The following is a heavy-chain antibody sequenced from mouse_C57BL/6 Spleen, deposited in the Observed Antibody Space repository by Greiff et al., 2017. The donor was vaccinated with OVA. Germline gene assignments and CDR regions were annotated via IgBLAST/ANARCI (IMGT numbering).Heavy chain of an antibody. V-gene: IGHV1-52*01. CDR2: IDPSDSET. CDR3: ARSGYGSSPYYFDY. J-gene: IGHJ2*01. CDR1: GYTFTSYW. Sequence: VKLQQPGAELVRPGSSVKLSCKASGYTFTSYWMHWVKQRPIQGLEWIGNIDPSDSETHYNQKFKDKATLTVDKSSSTAYMQLSSLTSEDSAVYYCARSGYGSSPYYFDYWGQGTTLTVSS. D-gene: IGHD1-1*01.